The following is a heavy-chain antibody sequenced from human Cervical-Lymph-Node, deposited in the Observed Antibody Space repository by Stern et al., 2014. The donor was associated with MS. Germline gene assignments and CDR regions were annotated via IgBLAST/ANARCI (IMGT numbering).Heavy chain of an antibody. CDR1: GFTFSSHW. CDR2: IKGDGNEK. D-gene: IGHD2-21*02. CDR3: AGDRRAMTVYY. J-gene: IGHJ4*02. Sequence: MQLVQSGGGLVQPGGSLRLSCVASGFTFSSHWMSWVRQAPGKGLELVANIKGDGNEKYYVDSVRGRFTISIDNAKNSLYLQMNSLRDEDTALYYCAGDRRAMTVYYWGQGTLVTVSS. V-gene: IGHV3-7*01.